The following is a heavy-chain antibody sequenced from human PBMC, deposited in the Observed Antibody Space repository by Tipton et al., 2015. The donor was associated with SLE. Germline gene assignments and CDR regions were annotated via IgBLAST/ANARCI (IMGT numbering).Heavy chain of an antibody. CDR3: ARDHGSGSYYNPHWFDP. CDR2: IYYSGST. Sequence: TLSLTCTVSGGSISSGDYYWSWIRQPPGKGLEWIGYIYYSGSTYYNPSLKSRVTISVDTSKNQFSLKLSSVTAADTAVYYCARDHGSGSYYNPHWFDPWGQGTLVTVSS. CDR1: GGSISSGDYY. J-gene: IGHJ5*02. D-gene: IGHD3-10*01. V-gene: IGHV4-30-4*01.